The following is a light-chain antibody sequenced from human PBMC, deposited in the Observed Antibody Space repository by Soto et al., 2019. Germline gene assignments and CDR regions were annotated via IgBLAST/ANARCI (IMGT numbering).Light chain of an antibody. Sequence: ELVLTQSPAPLSLSPGARATLSCRASQSVGNYLAWYQQKPGQAPRLLIYDASNRATGIPVRFSGSGSGTDLTLTTSSLEPDDFAVYYCQQRTSWPLTFGEGTKVEIE. CDR2: DAS. J-gene: IGKJ4*01. CDR1: QSVGNY. V-gene: IGKV3-11*01. CDR3: QQRTSWPLT.